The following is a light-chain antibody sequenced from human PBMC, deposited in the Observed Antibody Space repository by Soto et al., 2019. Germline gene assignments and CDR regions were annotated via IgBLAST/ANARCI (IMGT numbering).Light chain of an antibody. CDR2: GAS. V-gene: IGKV3D-15*01. J-gene: IGKJ1*01. Sequence: EVVMTPSPATPPVSPGGGVTLSCRASQSVGNNLAWYQQRPGQPPRLLIYGASTRDTGVPTRFSGSGSGTEFTLTISSLQPDDFATYYCQHYNSYSEAFGQGTKVDIK. CDR1: QSVGNN. CDR3: QHYNSYSEA.